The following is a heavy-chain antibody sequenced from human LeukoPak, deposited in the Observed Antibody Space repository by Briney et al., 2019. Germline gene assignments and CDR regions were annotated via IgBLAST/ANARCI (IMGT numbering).Heavy chain of an antibody. D-gene: IGHD3-10*01. Sequence: SETLSLTCTVSGGSISSGSYYWSWIRQPAWKGLEWIGRIYTSGSTNYNPSLKSRVTISVDTSKNRFSLKLSSVTAADTAVYYCARGVLLWFGELLSSFNWFDPWGQGTLVTVSS. J-gene: IGHJ5*02. CDR3: ARGVLLWFGELLSSFNWFDP. CDR2: IYTSGST. CDR1: GGSISSGSYY. V-gene: IGHV4-61*02.